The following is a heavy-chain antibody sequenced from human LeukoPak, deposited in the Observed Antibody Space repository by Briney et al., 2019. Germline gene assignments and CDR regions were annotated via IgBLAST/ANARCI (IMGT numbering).Heavy chain of an antibody. CDR3: ATASVVPAESVCRAFDV. Sequence: ASVKVSCKVSGYTLTELSMHWVRQAPGKGLEWVGGFDPEDGETIYAQKFQGRVTMTEDTSTDTAYMELSSLRSEDTAVYYCATASVVPAESVCRAFDVWGQGTMVTVSS. V-gene: IGHV1-24*01. J-gene: IGHJ3*01. D-gene: IGHD2-2*01. CDR1: GYTLTELS. CDR2: FDPEDGET.